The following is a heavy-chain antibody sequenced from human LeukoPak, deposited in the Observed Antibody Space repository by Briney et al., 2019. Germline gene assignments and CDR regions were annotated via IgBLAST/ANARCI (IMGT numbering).Heavy chain of an antibody. J-gene: IGHJ4*02. D-gene: IGHD2-2*01. CDR3: AKAMWQYLAGPLYCDY. V-gene: IGHV3-33*06. CDR1: GFTFSSYA. CDR2: IWYDGSNK. Sequence: GGSLRLSCAASGFTFSSYAMSWVRKAPGKGLDWGAVIWYDGSNKYYAGSVKGRFTIYRDNSKNTLYLQMTSLRPEDTAVYYCAKAMWQYLAGPLYCDYWGQGTLVTVSS.